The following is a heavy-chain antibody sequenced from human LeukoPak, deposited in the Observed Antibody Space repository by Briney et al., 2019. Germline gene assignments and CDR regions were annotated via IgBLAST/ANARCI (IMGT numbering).Heavy chain of an antibody. J-gene: IGHJ1*01. Sequence: ASVKVSCKAFGYTFTSNYMHWVRQAPGQGPEWMGLISPSGGSTTYAQKFQGRVTMTRDMSTSTVYMELSSMRSEDTAVYYCARGIPAADLTYWGQATLVTVSS. CDR2: ISPSGGST. CDR3: ARGIPAADLTY. CDR1: GYTFTSNY. D-gene: IGHD6-13*01. V-gene: IGHV1-46*01.